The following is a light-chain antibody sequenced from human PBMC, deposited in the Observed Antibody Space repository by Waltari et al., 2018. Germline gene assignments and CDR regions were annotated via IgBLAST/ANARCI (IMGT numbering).Light chain of an antibody. V-gene: IGLV2-14*01. CDR1: DSDVGSYDF. J-gene: IGLJ1*01. CDR3: SSYTTSSAPGV. CDR2: EVS. Sequence: QSALTQPASVSGSPGQSITISCSGTDSDVGSYDFLSWYQQHPGKSPHLIIYEVSNRPSVISNRLSASKTGNTASLTISGLQAEDEADYYCSSYTTSSAPGVFGTGTRVTVL.